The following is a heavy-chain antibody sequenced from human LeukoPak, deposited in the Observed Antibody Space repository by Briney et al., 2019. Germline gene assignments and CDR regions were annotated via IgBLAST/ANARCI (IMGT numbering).Heavy chain of an antibody. D-gene: IGHD4-17*01. V-gene: IGHV1-18*01. CDR1: GYTFTSYG. CDR3: ARVFYGDYQYFDY. Sequence: ASVKVSCKASGYTFTSYGITWVRQAPGQGLEWMGWISAYSAKTNYAQKFQGRVTMTTDTSTRTAYMELRSLRSDDTAVYYCARVFYGDYQYFDYWGQGTLVTVSS. CDR2: ISAYSAKT. J-gene: IGHJ4*02.